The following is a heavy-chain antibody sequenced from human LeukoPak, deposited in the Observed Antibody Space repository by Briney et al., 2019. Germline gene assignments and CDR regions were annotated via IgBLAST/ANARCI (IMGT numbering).Heavy chain of an antibody. CDR3: AYLNSHAFDI. J-gene: IGHJ3*02. CDR2: IRYDGSNK. V-gene: IGHV3-30*02. D-gene: IGHD1-7*01. CDR1: GFTFSSYG. Sequence: GGSLRLSCAASGFTFSSYGMHWVRQAPGKGLEWVAFIRYDGSNKYYADSVKGRFTISRDNSKNTLYLQMNSVRGEDTAVYYCAYLNSHAFDIWGQGTVVTVSS.